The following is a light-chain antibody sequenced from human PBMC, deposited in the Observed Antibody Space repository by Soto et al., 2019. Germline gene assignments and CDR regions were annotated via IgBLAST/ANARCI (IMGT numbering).Light chain of an antibody. CDR3: QQYNSYPYT. V-gene: IGKV1-5*01. CDR2: DAS. CDR1: QSISSW. Sequence: DLPMTQSPSTLSASVGDRVTITCRASQSISSWLAWYQQKPGKAPKLLIYDASSLESGVPSRFSGSGSGTEFTLTISSLQPDDFATYYCQQYNSYPYTFGQGTKVEIK. J-gene: IGKJ1*01.